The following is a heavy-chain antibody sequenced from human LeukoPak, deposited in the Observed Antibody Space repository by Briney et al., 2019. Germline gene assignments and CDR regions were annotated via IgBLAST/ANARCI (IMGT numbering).Heavy chain of an antibody. V-gene: IGHV4-38-2*02. CDR3: ARGRRNYGSGSYYFHYYYMDV. CDR1: GYSISSGYY. J-gene: IGHJ6*03. D-gene: IGHD3-10*01. Sequence: SETLSLTCTVSGYSISSGYYWGWIRQPPGKGLEWIGNIYPTGSTYYNPSLKSRVTISVDTSKNQFSLKLSSVTAADTAVYYCARGRRNYGSGSYYFHYYYMDVWGKGTTVTISS. CDR2: IYPTGST.